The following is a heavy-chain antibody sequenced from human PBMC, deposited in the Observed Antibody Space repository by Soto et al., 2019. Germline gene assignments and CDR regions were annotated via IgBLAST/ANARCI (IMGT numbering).Heavy chain of an antibody. V-gene: IGHV1-8*01. CDR1: GYTFTSYD. J-gene: IGHJ4*02. D-gene: IGHD6-19*01. CDR3: ARVPNIAVAC. Sequence: RASVKVSCKASGYTFTSYDINWVRRATGQGLEWMGWMNPNSGNTGYAQKFQGRVTMTRNTSISTAYMELSSLRSDDTAVYYCARVPNIAVACWGQGTPVTVSS. CDR2: MNPNSGNT.